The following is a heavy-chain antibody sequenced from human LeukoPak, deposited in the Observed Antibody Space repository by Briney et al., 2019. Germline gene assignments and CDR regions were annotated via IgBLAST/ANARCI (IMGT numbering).Heavy chain of an antibody. J-gene: IGHJ4*02. CDR2: ISSSGSTI. Sequence: TGGSLRLSCAASGFTFSSYEMNWVRQAPGKGLEWVSYISSSGSTIYYADSVKGRFTISRDNAKNTLYLQMNSLRAEDTAVYYCAKDEQWFGEFLEDYWGQGTLVTVSS. V-gene: IGHV3-48*03. D-gene: IGHD3-10*01. CDR1: GFTFSSYE. CDR3: AKDEQWFGEFLEDY.